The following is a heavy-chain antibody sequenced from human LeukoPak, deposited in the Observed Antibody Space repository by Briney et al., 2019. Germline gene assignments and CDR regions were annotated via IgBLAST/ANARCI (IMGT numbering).Heavy chain of an antibody. Sequence: GGSLRLSCAASGFTFSSYAMSWVRQAPGKGLEWISYISSSSSVIYYADSVRGRFTISRDNARNSLYLQMNSLRDEDTAVYYCARDMSLLWFGDPFDYWGQGTLVTVSS. D-gene: IGHD3-10*01. J-gene: IGHJ4*02. CDR2: ISSSSSVI. CDR1: GFTFSSYA. CDR3: ARDMSLLWFGDPFDY. V-gene: IGHV3-48*02.